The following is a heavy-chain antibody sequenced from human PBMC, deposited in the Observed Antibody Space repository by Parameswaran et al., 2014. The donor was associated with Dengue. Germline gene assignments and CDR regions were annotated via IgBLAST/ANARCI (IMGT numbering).Heavy chain of an antibody. CDR3: ARGFRVAARRYGMDV. J-gene: IGHJ6*01. CDR2: INHSGST. D-gene: IGHD6-6*01. Sequence: VRQAPGKGLEWIGEINHSGSTNYNPSLKSRVTISVDTSKNQFSLKLTSVTAADTAVYYCARGFRVAARRYGMDVW. V-gene: IGHV4-34*01.